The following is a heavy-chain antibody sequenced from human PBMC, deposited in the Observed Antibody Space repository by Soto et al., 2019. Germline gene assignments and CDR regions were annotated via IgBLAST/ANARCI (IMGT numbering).Heavy chain of an antibody. CDR3: PRPLAYCGMDV. V-gene: IGHV4-38-2*01. Sequence: SETLSLTCAVSGYYIASGYYWAWIRQSPGKGLEWIGSIYHAGSVYYNPSLNSRVAVSLDTSKNHFSLKLTSVTAADTAVYYCPRPLAYCGMDVGGRGTPVTVSS. J-gene: IGHJ6*02. CDR1: GYYIASGYY. CDR2: IYHAGSV.